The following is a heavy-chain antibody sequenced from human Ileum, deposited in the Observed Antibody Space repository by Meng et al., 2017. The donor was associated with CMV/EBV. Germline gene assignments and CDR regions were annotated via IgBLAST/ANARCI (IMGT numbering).Heavy chain of an antibody. V-gene: IGHV3-74*01. D-gene: IGHD5-12*01. CDR3: ARGSTGYGNFDY. J-gene: IGHJ4*02. Sequence: CAASGFTFSSSWMHWVRRAPGKGLVLLSRISGDWSGINYADSVEGRLTISRDNAKNTLYLQINSHRADDTAVYYCARGSTGYGNFDYWGQGTLVTVSS. CDR1: GFTFSSSW. CDR2: ISGDWSGI.